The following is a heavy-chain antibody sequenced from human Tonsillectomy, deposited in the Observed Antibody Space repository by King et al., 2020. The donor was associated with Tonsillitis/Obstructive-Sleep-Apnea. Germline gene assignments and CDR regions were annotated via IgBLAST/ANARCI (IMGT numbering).Heavy chain of an antibody. CDR2: ISYDGINK. V-gene: IGHV3-30*04. J-gene: IGHJ5*02. Sequence: VQLVESGGGVVQPGRSLRLSCAASGFTFSSYAMHWVRQAPGKGLEWVAVISYDGINKYYADSVKGRFTISRDNSKNTLYLQMNSLRAEDTAVYYCARGPLDGDYGNWFDPWGQGTLVTVSS. CDR1: GFTFSSYA. D-gene: IGHD4-17*01. CDR3: ARGPLDGDYGNWFDP.